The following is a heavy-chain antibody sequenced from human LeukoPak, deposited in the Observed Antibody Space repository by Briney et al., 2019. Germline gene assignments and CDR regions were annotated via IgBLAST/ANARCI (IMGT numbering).Heavy chain of an antibody. Sequence: GGSLRLYCAASGFTFSSYWMNWVRQAPGKGLEWVANIKQDGNEKYYVGSVKGRFTISRDNAKNSLYLQMNSLRVEDTAVYYCAKPITVSGATDGFDIWGQGTMVTVSS. CDR3: AKPITVSGATDGFDI. CDR1: GFTFSSYW. J-gene: IGHJ3*02. V-gene: IGHV3-7*01. D-gene: IGHD3-3*01. CDR2: IKQDGNEK.